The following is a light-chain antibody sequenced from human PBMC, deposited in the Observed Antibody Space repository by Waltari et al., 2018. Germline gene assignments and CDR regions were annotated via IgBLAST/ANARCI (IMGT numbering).Light chain of an antibody. CDR1: HIGSKS. J-gene: IGLJ2*01. Sequence: SYVVTPSPSVSVAPGETARITRGGDHIGSKSVHLYQQRPGQGPVLVISYDSDRPSGIPERFSGSNSGNTATLTISWVEAEDEADYYCLVWHSTIDHQGVFGGGTKLTVL. CDR2: YDS. V-gene: IGLV3-21*04. CDR3: LVWHSTIDHQGV.